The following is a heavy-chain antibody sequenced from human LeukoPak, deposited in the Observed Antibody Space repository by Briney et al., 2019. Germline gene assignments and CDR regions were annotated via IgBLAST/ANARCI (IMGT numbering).Heavy chain of an antibody. Sequence: SETLSLTCTVSGGSISSYYWSWIRQPPGKGLEWIGYIYYSGGTNYNPSLKSRVTISVDTSKNQFSLKLSSVTAADTAVYYCARGPLGIAARPGGGDYWGQGTLVTVSS. CDR1: GGSISSYY. CDR2: IYYSGGT. D-gene: IGHD6-6*01. CDR3: ARGPLGIAARPGGGDY. V-gene: IGHV4-59*01. J-gene: IGHJ4*02.